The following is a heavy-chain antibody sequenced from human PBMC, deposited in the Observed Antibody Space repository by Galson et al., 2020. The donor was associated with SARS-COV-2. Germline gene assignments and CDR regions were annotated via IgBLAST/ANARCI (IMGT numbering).Heavy chain of an antibody. CDR2: ISARGDAT. Sequence: GGSLRLSCAASGFAFSTYALSWVRQATGRGLEWVSAISARGDATYYADSVKGRFTISRDNSKNTLYLQMNSLRAEDTAVYYCAKEYDILTGPIWGQGTLVTVSS. V-gene: IGHV3-23*01. D-gene: IGHD3-9*01. CDR1: GFAFSTYA. CDR3: AKEYDILTGPI. J-gene: IGHJ4*02.